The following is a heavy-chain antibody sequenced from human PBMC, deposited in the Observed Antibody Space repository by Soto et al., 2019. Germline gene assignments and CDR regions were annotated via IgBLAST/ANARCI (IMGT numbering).Heavy chain of an antibody. V-gene: IGHV3-53*01. Sequence: EVQLVESGGGLIQPGGSLRLSCAASGFTVTNKYMTWVRQAPGKGLEWASVIYSGGSTSYADSVKGRFTISRDNSKNILYLQMNSLRAEDTAVYYCARVDYGDYGWYFDLWGRGTLVTVSS. J-gene: IGHJ2*01. CDR1: GFTVTNKY. CDR3: ARVDYGDYGWYFDL. D-gene: IGHD4-17*01. CDR2: IYSGGST.